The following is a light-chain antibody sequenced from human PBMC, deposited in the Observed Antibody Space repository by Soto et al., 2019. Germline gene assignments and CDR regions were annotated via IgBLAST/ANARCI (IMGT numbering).Light chain of an antibody. CDR3: CSYTSSGTYV. CDR2: DVS. J-gene: IGLJ1*01. Sequence: QSVLTQPASVSGSPGQSITISCTGTSSDVGSYNLVSWYQQHPGKAPKLIIYDVSNRPSGVSDRFSGSKSGNTASLTISGLQAEDETDYYCCSYTSSGTYVFGTGTKVTVL. CDR1: SSDVGSYNL. V-gene: IGLV2-14*02.